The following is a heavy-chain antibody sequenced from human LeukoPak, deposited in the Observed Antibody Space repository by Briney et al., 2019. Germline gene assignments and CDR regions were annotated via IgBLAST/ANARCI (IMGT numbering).Heavy chain of an antibody. D-gene: IGHD6-13*01. J-gene: IGHJ4*02. Sequence: GGSLRLSCAASGFTFRNYGMHWVRQAPGKGLEWVAVVANDGSNKYSDDGSEKYYADSVRGRFTISRDNSKNTLYLQMNSLRAEDTAVYYCARAAAGLFDYWGQGTLVTVSS. CDR3: ARAAAGLFDY. CDR1: GFTFRNYG. V-gene: IGHV3-30*03. CDR2: VANDGSNKYSDDGSEK.